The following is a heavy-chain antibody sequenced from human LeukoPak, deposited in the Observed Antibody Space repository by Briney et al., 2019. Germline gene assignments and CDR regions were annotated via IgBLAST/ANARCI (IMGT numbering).Heavy chain of an antibody. CDR3: ARGLMTTLGY. J-gene: IGHJ4*02. D-gene: IGHD4-11*01. CDR2: INAVSSAI. CDR1: GFTFSNYN. Sequence: PGRSLRLSCAASGFTFSNYNMNWVRQAPGKGLEWVSYINAVSSAIYYADSVKGRFTISRDNAKNSLYLQMNSLSAEDTAVYYCARGLMTTLGYWGQGTLVTVSS. V-gene: IGHV3-48*04.